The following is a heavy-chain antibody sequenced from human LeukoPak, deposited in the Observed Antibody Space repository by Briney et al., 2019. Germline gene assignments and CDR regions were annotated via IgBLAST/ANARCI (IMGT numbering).Heavy chain of an antibody. Sequence: AGGSLRLSCAASGFTFSSYGMHWVRQAPGKGLEWVAVIWYDGSNKYYGDSVKGRFTISRDNAKNSLYLQMNSLRGEDTAVYYCTRELGVDWGQGTLVTVSS. J-gene: IGHJ4*02. V-gene: IGHV3-33*01. CDR3: TRELGVD. D-gene: IGHD3-10*01. CDR2: IWYDGSNK. CDR1: GFTFSSYG.